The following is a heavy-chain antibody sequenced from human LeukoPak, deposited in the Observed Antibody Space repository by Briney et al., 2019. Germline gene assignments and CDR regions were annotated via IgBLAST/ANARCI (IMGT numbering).Heavy chain of an antibody. Sequence: PSETLSLTCAVYGGSFSGYYWSWIRQPPGKGLEWSGEINHSGSTNYNPSLKSRVTISVDTSKNQFSMKLSSVTAEDTAVYYCARGLGIAAEVDAFDIWGQGTMVTVSS. V-gene: IGHV4-34*01. CDR1: GGSFSGYY. CDR3: ARGLGIAAEVDAFDI. D-gene: IGHD6-13*01. CDR2: INHSGST. J-gene: IGHJ3*02.